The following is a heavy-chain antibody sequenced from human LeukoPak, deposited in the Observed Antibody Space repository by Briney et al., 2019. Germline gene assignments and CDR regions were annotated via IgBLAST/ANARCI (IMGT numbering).Heavy chain of an antibody. CDR1: GYTFISYA. D-gene: IGHD3-16*02. Sequence: ASVKVSCKASGYTFISYAMHWVRQAPGQRLEWMGWINAGNGNTKYSQEFQGRVTITRDTSASTAYMELSSLRSEDMAVYFCARSIMITFGGVIVITYYFDYWGQGTLVTVSS. CDR3: ARSIMITFGGVIVITYYFDY. V-gene: IGHV1-3*03. CDR2: INAGNGNT. J-gene: IGHJ4*02.